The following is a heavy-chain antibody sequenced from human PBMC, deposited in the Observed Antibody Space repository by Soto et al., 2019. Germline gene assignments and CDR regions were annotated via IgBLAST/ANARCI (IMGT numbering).Heavy chain of an antibody. CDR2: ISYDGSNK. Sequence: PGGSLRLSCAASGFTFSSYGMHWVRQAPGKGLEWVAVISYDGSNKYYADSVKGRFTISRDNSKNTLYLQMNSLRAEDTAVYYCAKVGTTDYGMDVWGQGTKVTVSS. J-gene: IGHJ6*02. D-gene: IGHD4-17*01. V-gene: IGHV3-30*18. CDR1: GFTFSSYG. CDR3: AKVGTTDYGMDV.